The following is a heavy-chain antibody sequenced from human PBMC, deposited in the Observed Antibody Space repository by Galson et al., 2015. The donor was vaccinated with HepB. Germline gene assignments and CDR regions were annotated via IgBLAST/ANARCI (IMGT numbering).Heavy chain of an antibody. Sequence: ETLSLTCTVSGGSFNNNYWTWIRQTPGKGLEWVGEINHSGSTNYNPSLKSRLTISVDTSKNQFSLNLRSVTAADTAVYYCARRYYDYVWGNPRHLDRVGGWLDPWGQGTLVTVS. V-gene: IGHV4-34*01. CDR2: INHSGST. CDR1: GGSFNNNY. J-gene: IGHJ5*02. D-gene: IGHD3-16*01. CDR3: ARRYYDYVWGNPRHLDRVGGWLDP.